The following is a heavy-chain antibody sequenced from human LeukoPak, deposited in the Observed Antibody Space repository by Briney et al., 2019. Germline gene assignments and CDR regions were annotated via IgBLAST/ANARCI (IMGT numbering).Heavy chain of an antibody. J-gene: IGHJ4*02. CDR1: GGSISSYY. CDR2: IYYSGST. D-gene: IGHD3-10*01. V-gene: IGHV4-59*01. CDR3: ARGSLSGFGDLLSPDY. Sequence: PSETLSLTCTVSGGSISSYYWSWIRQPPGKGLEWIGYIYYSGSTNYNPSLKSRVTISVDTSKNQFSLKLSSVTAADTAVYYCARGSLSGFGDLLSPDYWGQGTLVTVSS.